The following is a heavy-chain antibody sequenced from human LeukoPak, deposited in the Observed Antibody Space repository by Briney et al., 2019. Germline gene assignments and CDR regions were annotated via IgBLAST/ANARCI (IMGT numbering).Heavy chain of an antibody. V-gene: IGHV4-4*07. D-gene: IGHD6-19*01. CDR1: GGSMSTYY. CDR3: ARAPEFSSGWLLDC. CDR2: IHRSGST. Sequence: SGTLSLTCTVSGGSMSTYYWSWIRQSAGKGLEWIGRIHRSGSTNYNPSLVSRVTMSVDTSKNQFSLKVRSVTAADTGVYYCARAPEFSSGWLLDCWGQGSLVTVSS. J-gene: IGHJ4*02.